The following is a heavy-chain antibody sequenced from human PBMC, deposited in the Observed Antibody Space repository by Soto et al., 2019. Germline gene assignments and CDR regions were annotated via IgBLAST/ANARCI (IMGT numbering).Heavy chain of an antibody. D-gene: IGHD7-27*01. J-gene: IGHJ5*02. V-gene: IGHV3-49*04. CDR3: VRLGNWGYDNGFDP. Sequence: GGSLRLSCTASGFTFGDYVMNWVRQAPGKGLEWVGLIRSKAFGGTPEYAASVKGRFSISRDDSKSIAYLQMNILKTEDTAVYYCVRLGNWGYDNGFDPWGQGTLVTVSS. CDR1: GFTFGDYV. CDR2: IRSKAFGGTP.